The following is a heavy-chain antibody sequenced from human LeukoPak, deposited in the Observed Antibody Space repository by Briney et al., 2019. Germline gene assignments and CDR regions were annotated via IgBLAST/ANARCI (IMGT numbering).Heavy chain of an antibody. V-gene: IGHV1-46*01. D-gene: IGHD1-26*01. Sequence: ASVKVSCKASGYTFTSYYMHWVRQAPGQGLEWMGVINPSYGSTDYAQRFQGRLTMTRDTSTSTVYMELSSLRSDDTAVYYCARTHGNDASDIWGLGTMVTVSS. CDR1: GYTFTSYY. CDR3: ARTHGNDASDI. CDR2: INPSYGST. J-gene: IGHJ3*02.